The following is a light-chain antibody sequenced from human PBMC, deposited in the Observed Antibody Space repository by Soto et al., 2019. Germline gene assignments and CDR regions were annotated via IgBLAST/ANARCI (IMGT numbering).Light chain of an antibody. CDR2: GND. J-gene: IGLJ1*01. Sequence: QSVLTQPPSVSGAPGQRVTISCTGSRSNIGGGYDVHWYQQLPGTAPKLLIYGNDNRPSGVPDRFSGSKSGTSASLAISGLQAEDEADYSCQSYDSSLSGFDVFGTGTKLTVL. CDR3: QSYDSSLSGFDV. V-gene: IGLV1-40*01. CDR1: RSNIGGGYD.